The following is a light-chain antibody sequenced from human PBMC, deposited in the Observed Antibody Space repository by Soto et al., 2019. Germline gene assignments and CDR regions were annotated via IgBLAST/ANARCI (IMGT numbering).Light chain of an antibody. CDR2: GAS. CDR1: QSVRSSY. V-gene: IGKV3-20*01. CDR3: QQYGGSTRT. J-gene: IGKJ1*01. Sequence: EIVLTQSPGTLSLSQGERATLNCRASQSVRSSYLAWYQQQPGQAPRLLIHGASRRATGIPDRISGSGSGTDFTLTISRVEPEDVAVYYCQQYGGSTRTFGQGTKVDIK.